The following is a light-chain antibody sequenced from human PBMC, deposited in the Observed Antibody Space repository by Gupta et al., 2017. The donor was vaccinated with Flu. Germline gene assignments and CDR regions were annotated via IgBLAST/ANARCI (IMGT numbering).Light chain of an antibody. CDR2: KTD. J-gene: IGLJ3*02. CDR1: GSNIESNA. CDR3: AAWDDSLSAWV. V-gene: IGLV1-47*01. Sequence: QCLLTQPPPTCGPSGERGSFSFYRSGSNIESNAVCWYHQPPGTAPKLLIYKTDKRPSRVPDRISGSKSGTSASLAISCLRSEDEADYYCAAWDDSLSAWVFGGGTKVTVL.